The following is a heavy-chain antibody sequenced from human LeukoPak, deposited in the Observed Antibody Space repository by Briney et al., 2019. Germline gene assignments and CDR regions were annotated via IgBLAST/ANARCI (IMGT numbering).Heavy chain of an antibody. Sequence: ASVKVSCKVSGYTFTSYAMNWVRQAPGQGLEWMGWINTNTGNPTYAQGFTGRFVFSLDTSVSTAYLQISSLKAEDTAVYYCARDRSGGSSWYAHTTEFDYWGQGTLVTVSS. CDR1: GYTFTSYA. J-gene: IGHJ4*02. D-gene: IGHD6-13*01. CDR3: ARDRSGGSSWYAHTTEFDY. V-gene: IGHV7-4-1*02. CDR2: INTNTGNP.